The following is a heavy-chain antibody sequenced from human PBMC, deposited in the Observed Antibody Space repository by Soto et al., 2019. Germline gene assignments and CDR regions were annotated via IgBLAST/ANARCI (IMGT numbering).Heavy chain of an antibody. CDR2: INHSGST. Sequence: ASETLSLTCAVYGGSFSGYYWSWIRQPPGKGLEWIGEINHSGSTNYNPSLKSRVTISVDTSKNQFSLKLSSVTAADTAVYYCARHLCRLGDILTGYRHYYYGMDVWGQGTTVTVSS. D-gene: IGHD3-9*01. V-gene: IGHV4-34*01. CDR3: ARHLCRLGDILTGYRHYYYGMDV. CDR1: GGSFSGYY. J-gene: IGHJ6*02.